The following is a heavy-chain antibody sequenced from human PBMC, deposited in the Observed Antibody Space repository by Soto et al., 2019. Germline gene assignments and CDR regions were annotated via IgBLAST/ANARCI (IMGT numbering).Heavy chain of an antibody. J-gene: IGHJ4*02. D-gene: IGHD6-19*01. V-gene: IGHV4-34*01. CDR2: INHSGST. CDR3: ARGLPSVGLLPYQFSSGWSPLFDY. Sequence: SETLSLTCAVYGGSFSGYYWSWIRQPPGKGLEWIGEINHSGSTNYNPSLKSRVTISVDTSKNQFSLKLSSVTAADTAVYYCARGLPSVGLLPYQFSSGWSPLFDYWGQGTLVTVSS. CDR1: GGSFSGYY.